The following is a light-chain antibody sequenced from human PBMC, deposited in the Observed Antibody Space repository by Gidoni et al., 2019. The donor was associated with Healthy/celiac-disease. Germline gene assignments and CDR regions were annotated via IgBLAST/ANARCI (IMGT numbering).Light chain of an antibody. J-gene: IGLJ1*01. CDR1: SSNIGSNT. CDR3: AAWDDSLNGPV. Sequence: QSVLTQPPSASGTPGQRGTITCSGSSSNIGSNTVNWYQQLPGTAPKLLIYSNNQRPSGVPDRFSGSKSGTSASLAISGLQSEDEADYYCAAWDDSLNGPVFGTGTKVTVL. CDR2: SNN. V-gene: IGLV1-44*01.